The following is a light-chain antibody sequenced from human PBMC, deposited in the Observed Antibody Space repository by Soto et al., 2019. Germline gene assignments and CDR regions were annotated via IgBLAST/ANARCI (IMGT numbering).Light chain of an antibody. J-gene: IGLJ3*02. V-gene: IGLV8-61*01. CDR3: VLYMGRGVWV. CDR2: NTN. CDR1: SGSVSTSYY. Sequence: QAVVTQEPSFSVSPGRTVTLTCGLSSGSVSTSYYPSWYQQTPGQAPRTLIYNTNTRSSGVPDRSSGSILGNKAALTITGAQADDESDYYCVLYMGRGVWVFGGGTKLTVL.